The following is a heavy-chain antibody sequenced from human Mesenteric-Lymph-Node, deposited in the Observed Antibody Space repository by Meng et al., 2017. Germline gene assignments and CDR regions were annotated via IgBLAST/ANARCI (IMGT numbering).Heavy chain of an antibody. J-gene: IGHJ5*02. CDR1: GYTFTSYD. D-gene: IGHD2/OR15-2a*01. V-gene: IGHV1-8*01. Sequence: ASVKVSCKASGYTFTSYDIYWVRQATGQGLEWMGWMHPNSGNTGYAQKFQGRVTVSRNTSISTAYMELSSLGSENATVYYCAGGRTLWPWGQGPRVTVSS. CDR3: AGGRTLWP. CDR2: MHPNSGNT.